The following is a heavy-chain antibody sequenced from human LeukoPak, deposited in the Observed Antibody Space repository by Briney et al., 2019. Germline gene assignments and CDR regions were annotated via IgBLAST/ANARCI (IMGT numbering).Heavy chain of an antibody. D-gene: IGHD3-22*01. J-gene: IGHJ4*02. CDR1: GFTFSAYA. V-gene: IGHV3-23*01. CDR3: AKSNYFDSGGYYFFDY. CDR2: ISVSGGST. Sequence: PGRSLRLSCAASGFTFSAYAMTWVRQAPGRGLEWVSGISVSGGSTNYADSVKGRFTISRDNSKNTLYLQMNSLRAEDTAVYYCAKSNYFDSGGYYFFDYWGQGTLVTVSS.